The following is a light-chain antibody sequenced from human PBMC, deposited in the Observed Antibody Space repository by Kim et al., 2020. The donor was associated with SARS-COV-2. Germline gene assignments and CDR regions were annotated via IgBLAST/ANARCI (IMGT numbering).Light chain of an antibody. CDR2: DAS. J-gene: IGKJ4*01. CDR3: QQRGNWPLT. V-gene: IGKV3-11*01. CDR1: QSVGTY. Sequence: LSPGERATHSCRASQSVGTYLAWYQQKPGQAPRLLIYDASNRFTGIPARFSGGGSGTDFTLTISSLEPEDFAVYYCQQRGNWPLTFGGGTKVDIK.